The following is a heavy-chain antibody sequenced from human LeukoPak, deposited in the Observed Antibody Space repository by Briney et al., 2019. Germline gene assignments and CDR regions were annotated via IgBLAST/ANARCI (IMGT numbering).Heavy chain of an antibody. CDR3: ARAAFPYSSGLYYFDY. CDR1: GYTLTELS. J-gene: IGHJ4*02. V-gene: IGHV1-24*01. D-gene: IGHD6-19*01. Sequence: ASVKVSCKVSGYTLTELSMHWVRQAPGKGLEWMGGFDPEDGETIYAQKFQGRVTMTEDTSTDTAYMELSSLRSEDTAVYYCARAAFPYSSGLYYFDYWGQGTLVTVSS. CDR2: FDPEDGET.